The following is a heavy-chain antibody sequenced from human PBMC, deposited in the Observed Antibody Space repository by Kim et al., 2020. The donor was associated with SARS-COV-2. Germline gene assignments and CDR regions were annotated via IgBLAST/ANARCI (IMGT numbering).Heavy chain of an antibody. CDR1: GGSISGYY. J-gene: IGHJ3*02. D-gene: IGHD3-22*01. CDR2: ISYSGST. V-gene: IGHV4-59*01. Sequence: SETLSLTCTVSGGSISGYYWSWIRQPPGTGLEWIGYISYSGSTKYNPSLKSRVTISVDTSKNQFSLKLSSVTAADTAVYFCARVSGGYFNDAFDIWGQGTMVTVSS. CDR3: ARVSGGYFNDAFDI.